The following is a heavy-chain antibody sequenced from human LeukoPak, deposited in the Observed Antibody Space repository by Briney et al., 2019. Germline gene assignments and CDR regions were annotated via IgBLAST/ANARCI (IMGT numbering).Heavy chain of an antibody. Sequence: SSETLSLTCAVYGGSFSGYYWSWVRQPPGKGLEWVGEINHSGRTNYNPSLKSRVTISVDTSKNQFSLKLSSVTAADTAVYYCARVNYDFWSGYYKEGDAFDIWGQGTMVTVSS. J-gene: IGHJ3*02. V-gene: IGHV4-34*01. CDR1: GGSFSGYY. D-gene: IGHD3-3*01. CDR3: ARVNYDFWSGYYKEGDAFDI. CDR2: INHSGRT.